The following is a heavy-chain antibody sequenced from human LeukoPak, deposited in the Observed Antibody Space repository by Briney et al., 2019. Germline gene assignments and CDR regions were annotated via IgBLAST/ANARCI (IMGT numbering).Heavy chain of an antibody. D-gene: IGHD6-6*01. CDR3: AREGVSSSLFPSFYHQFDY. CDR2: ISAYNGNT. CDR1: GYTFTSYG. J-gene: IGHJ4*02. V-gene: IGHV1-18*01. Sequence: GASVKVSCKASGYTFTSYGISWVRQAPGQGLEWMGWISAYNGNTNYAQKLQGRVTMTTDTSTSTAYMELRSLRSDDTAVYYCAREGVSSSLFPSFYHQFDYWGQGTLVTVSS.